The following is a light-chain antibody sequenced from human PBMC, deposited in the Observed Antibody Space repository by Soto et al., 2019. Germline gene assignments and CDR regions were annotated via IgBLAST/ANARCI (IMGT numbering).Light chain of an antibody. CDR2: GAS. J-gene: IGKJ1*01. Sequence: EIVLTQSPGTLSLPPGERATPSCRASQSVSSSYLAWYQQKPGQAPRLLIYGASSRATGIPDRFSGSGSGTDFTLTISRLEPEDFAVYYCQQYGSSPWTFGQGTKVDIK. V-gene: IGKV3-20*01. CDR1: QSVSSSY. CDR3: QQYGSSPWT.